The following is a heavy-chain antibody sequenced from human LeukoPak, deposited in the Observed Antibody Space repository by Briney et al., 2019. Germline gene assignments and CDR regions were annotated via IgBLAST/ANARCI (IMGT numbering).Heavy chain of an antibody. CDR2: IYPGDSDT. D-gene: IGHD6-13*01. CDR1: GYSFTSYW. J-gene: IGHJ4*02. CDR3: ARILAAAGPYYFDY. V-gene: IGHV5-51*01. Sequence: GESLKISCKGSGYSFTSYWIGWVRQVPGKGLEWMGIIYPGDSDTTYSPSFQGQVTISADKSISTAYLQWSSLKASDTAMYYCARILAAAGPYYFDYWGQGTLVTVSS.